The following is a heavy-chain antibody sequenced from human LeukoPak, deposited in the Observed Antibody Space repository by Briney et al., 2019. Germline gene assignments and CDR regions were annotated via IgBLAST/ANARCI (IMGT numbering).Heavy chain of an antibody. Sequence: PSETLSLTCAVYGGSFSGYYWSWIRQSPGKGLEWIGEINHSGSTNYNPSLKSRVTISVDTSKNQFSLKLSSVTAADTAVYYCARGGDFGVVIIGPFDYWGQGTLVTVSS. CDR2: INHSGST. CDR1: GGSFSGYY. J-gene: IGHJ4*02. D-gene: IGHD3-3*01. CDR3: ARGGDFGVVIIGPFDY. V-gene: IGHV4-34*01.